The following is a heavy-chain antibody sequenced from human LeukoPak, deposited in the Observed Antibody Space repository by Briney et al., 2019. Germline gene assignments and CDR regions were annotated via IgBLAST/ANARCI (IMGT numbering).Heavy chain of an antibody. CDR1: GGSISSSSYY. CDR3: ARGRSRFYYDSRGNGYWFDP. Sequence: PSETLSLTCTVSGGSISSSSYYWSWIRQPPGKGLEWIGEINHSGSTSYNPSLKSRVTISVDTSKNQFSLKLSSVTAADTAVYYCARGRSRFYYDSRGNGYWFDPWGQGTLVTVSS. J-gene: IGHJ5*02. D-gene: IGHD3-22*01. V-gene: IGHV4-39*07. CDR2: INHSGST.